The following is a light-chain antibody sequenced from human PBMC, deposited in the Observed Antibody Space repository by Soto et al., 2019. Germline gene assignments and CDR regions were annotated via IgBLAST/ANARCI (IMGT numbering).Light chain of an antibody. CDR1: QSVTSNY. Sequence: DIVLTQSPGTLSLSPGEKATLSCRASQSVTSNYLAWYQQKPGQAPRLLINGASSRATGIPDRFSGRGSGTDFTLIISRLEPEDFAVYYCQQFAGSFGGGTKVDIK. J-gene: IGKJ4*02. CDR2: GAS. CDR3: QQFAGS. V-gene: IGKV3-20*01.